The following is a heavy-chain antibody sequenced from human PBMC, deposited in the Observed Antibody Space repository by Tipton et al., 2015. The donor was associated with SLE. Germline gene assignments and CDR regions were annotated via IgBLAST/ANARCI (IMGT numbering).Heavy chain of an antibody. CDR1: GGSISSGGYY. Sequence: LRLSCTVSGGSISSGGYYWSWIRQHPGKGLEWIGYIYYSGSTYYNPSLKSRVTISVDTSKNQFSLKLSSVTAADTAVYYCARGLYDSSGYYWFDPWGQGTLVTVSS. D-gene: IGHD3-22*01. V-gene: IGHV4-31*02. J-gene: IGHJ5*02. CDR2: IYYSGST. CDR3: ARGLYDSSGYYWFDP.